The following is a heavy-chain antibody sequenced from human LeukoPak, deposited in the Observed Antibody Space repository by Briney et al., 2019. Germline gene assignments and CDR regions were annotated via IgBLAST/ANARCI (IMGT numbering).Heavy chain of an antibody. CDR1: GFTFSGYS. D-gene: IGHD2-2*01. J-gene: IGHJ4*02. CDR2: INPDASTK. Sequence: GGSLRLSCAASGFTFSGYSMTWVRQAPGKGLEWLGNINPDASTKNYAASVRGRFTFSRDNAKNSLYLHMSSLRAEDTAIYYCARDRAFSTFDYWGRGTLVTVSS. V-gene: IGHV3-7*01. CDR3: ARDRAFSTFDY.